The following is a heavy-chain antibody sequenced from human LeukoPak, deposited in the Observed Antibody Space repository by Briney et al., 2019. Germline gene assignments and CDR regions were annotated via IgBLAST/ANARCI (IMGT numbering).Heavy chain of an antibody. CDR2: IYTSGST. V-gene: IGHV4-61*02. Sequence: SQTLSLTCTVSGGSISSGSYYWSWIRQPAGKGLEWIGRIYTSGSTNYNPSLKSRVTISVDTSKNQFSLKLSSVTAADTAVYYCACWYAVNDAFDIWGQGTMVTVSS. D-gene: IGHD6-13*01. CDR1: GGSISSGSYY. J-gene: IGHJ3*02. CDR3: ACWYAVNDAFDI.